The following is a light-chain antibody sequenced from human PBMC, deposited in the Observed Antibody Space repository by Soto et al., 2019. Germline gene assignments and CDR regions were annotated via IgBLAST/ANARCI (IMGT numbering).Light chain of an antibody. CDR2: EVS. J-gene: IGLJ3*02. Sequence: QSVLTQPASVSGSPGQSITISCTGSSSDVGGYNYVSWYQQYPGKAPQVLIYEVSNRPSGVSNRFSGSKSGNTASLTISGLQADDEADYYCSSYTSRHTWVFGEGTKVTVL. V-gene: IGLV2-14*01. CDR3: SSYTSRHTWV. CDR1: SSDVGGYNY.